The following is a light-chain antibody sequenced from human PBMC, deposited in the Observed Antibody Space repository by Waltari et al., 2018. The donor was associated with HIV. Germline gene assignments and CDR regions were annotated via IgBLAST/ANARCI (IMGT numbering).Light chain of an antibody. Sequence: QSVLTQPPSASGTPGQRVTISCSGSSSNIGSKYVYWYQQHPGTAPKLLIYRNYQRPSGGPDRFSGSKSGTSASRAISGLRSEDEADYYCAAWDDSLSGRGVFGGGTKLTVL. V-gene: IGLV1-47*01. CDR1: SSNIGSKY. CDR2: RNY. J-gene: IGLJ2*01. CDR3: AAWDDSLSGRGV.